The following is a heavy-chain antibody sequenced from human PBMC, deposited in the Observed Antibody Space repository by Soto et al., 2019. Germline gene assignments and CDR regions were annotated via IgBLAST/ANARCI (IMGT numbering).Heavy chain of an antibody. J-gene: IGHJ3*02. V-gene: IGHV4-59*08. CDR3: ARLGRDMEWLNDYTAFDI. CDR1: GGSISSYY. CDR2: IYYSGST. Sequence: SETLSLTCTVSGGSISSYYWSWIRQPPGKGLEWIGYIYYSGSTNYNPSLKSRVTISVDTSKNQFSLKLSSVTAADTAVYYCARLGRDMEWLNDYTAFDIWGQGTMVTVSS. D-gene: IGHD3-3*01.